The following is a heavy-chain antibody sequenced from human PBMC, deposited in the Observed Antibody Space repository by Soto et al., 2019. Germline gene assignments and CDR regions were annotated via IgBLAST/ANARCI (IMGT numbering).Heavy chain of an antibody. D-gene: IGHD6-6*01. Sequence: QVQLVESGGGVVQPGRSLRLSCAASGFTFSSYGMHWVRQAPGKGLEWVAVIWYDGSNKYYADSVKGRFTISRDNSKNTLYLQMNSLRAEDTALYYCARPVYRSSPYYYYYYGMDVWGQGTTVTVSS. CDR2: IWYDGSNK. CDR1: GFTFSSYG. J-gene: IGHJ6*02. CDR3: ARPVYRSSPYYYYYYGMDV. V-gene: IGHV3-33*01.